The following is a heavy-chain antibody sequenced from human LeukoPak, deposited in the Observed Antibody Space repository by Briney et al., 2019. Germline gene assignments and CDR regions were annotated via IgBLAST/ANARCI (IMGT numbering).Heavy chain of an antibody. V-gene: IGHV3-7*01. J-gene: IGHJ6*03. Sequence: GGSLRLSCAASGFTFSSYWMSWVRQAPGKGLEWVANIKQDGSEKYYVDSVKGRFTISRDNAKNSLYLQMNSLRAEDTAVYYCARVGSHSGSLSLIRRNYKYYYYMDVWGKGTTVTISS. CDR2: IKQDGSEK. CDR1: GFTFSSYW. CDR3: ARVGSHSGSLSLIRRNYKYYYYMDV. D-gene: IGHD3-10*01.